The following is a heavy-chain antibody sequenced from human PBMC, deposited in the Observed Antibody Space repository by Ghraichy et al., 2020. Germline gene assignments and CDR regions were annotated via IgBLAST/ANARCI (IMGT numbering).Heavy chain of an antibody. CDR2: IYWDDDK. Sequence: SGPTLVKPTQTLTLTCTFSGFSLSTSGVGVGWIRQPPGKALEWLALIYWDDDKRYSPSLKSRLTITKDTSKNQVVLTITNMAPVDTATYYWAHSPNVYYYDICCHYGAMMGRKYFDYWGQGTLVTVSS. J-gene: IGHJ4*02. V-gene: IGHV2-5*02. CDR1: GFSLSTSGVG. CDR3: AHSPNVYYYDICCHYGAMMGRKYFDY. D-gene: IGHD3-22*01.